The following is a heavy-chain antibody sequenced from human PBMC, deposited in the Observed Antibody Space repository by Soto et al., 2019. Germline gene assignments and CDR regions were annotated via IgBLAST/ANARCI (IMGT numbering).Heavy chain of an antibody. Sequence: GGSLRLSCAASGFTFSGFGMHWVRQAPGKGLEWVSAISGSGDGTDYADSVKGRFTISRDNSKNTLYLQMNSLRAEDTAVYYCAGPGYSSQDYWGQGALVTVSS. V-gene: IGHV3-23*01. D-gene: IGHD5-18*01. J-gene: IGHJ4*02. CDR1: GFTFSGFG. CDR3: AGPGYSSQDY. CDR2: ISGSGDGT.